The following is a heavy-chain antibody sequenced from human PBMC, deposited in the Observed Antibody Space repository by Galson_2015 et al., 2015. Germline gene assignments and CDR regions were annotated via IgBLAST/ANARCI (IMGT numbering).Heavy chain of an antibody. CDR2: ISGSGGST. CDR3: AKFLQPLTVTDYDSSGDIDY. V-gene: IGHV3-23*01. CDR1: GFTFSSYA. D-gene: IGHD3-22*01. Sequence: SLRLSCAASGFTFSSYAMSWVRQAPGKGLEWVSAISGSGGSTYYADSVKGRFTISRDNSKNTLYLQMNSLRAEDTAVYYCAKFLQPLTVTDYDSSGDIDYWGQGTLVTVSP. J-gene: IGHJ4*02.